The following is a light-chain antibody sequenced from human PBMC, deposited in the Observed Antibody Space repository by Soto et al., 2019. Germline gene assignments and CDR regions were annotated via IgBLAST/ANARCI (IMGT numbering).Light chain of an antibody. Sequence: QSALTQPRSVSGSPGQSVTISCTGTTSDVGGYTYVSWYQQYPGKAPQLIIYDVYKRPSGVPGRFSGSKSGNTASLTISGLQAEDEAHYYCCSFADRDTWVFGGGTKLTVL. V-gene: IGLV2-11*01. CDR1: TSDVGGYTY. J-gene: IGLJ3*02. CDR3: CSFADRDTWV. CDR2: DVY.